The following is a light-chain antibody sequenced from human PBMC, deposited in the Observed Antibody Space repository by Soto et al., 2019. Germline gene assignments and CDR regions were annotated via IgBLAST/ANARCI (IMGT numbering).Light chain of an antibody. CDR2: AAS. J-gene: IGKJ4*01. CDR1: QSISTY. CDR3: QQSYSIPLT. Sequence: DIQMTQSPSSLSGSVGDRFTITCRASQSISTYLNWYQQKPGKAPKLLISAASSLQSGVPSRFSGSGSGTDFTLTISSLQPEDFATYYCQQSYSIPLTFGGGTKVEI. V-gene: IGKV1-39*01.